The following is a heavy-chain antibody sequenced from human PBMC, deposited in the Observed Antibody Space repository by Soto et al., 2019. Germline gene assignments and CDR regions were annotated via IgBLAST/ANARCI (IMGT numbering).Heavy chain of an antibody. V-gene: IGHV1-69*02. CDR2: IIPILGIA. D-gene: IGHD3-10*01. Sequence: QVQLVQSGAEVKKPGSSVKVSCKASGGTFSSYTISWVRQAPGQGLEWMGRIIPILGIANYAQKFQGRVTITADKYTRTAYMEVSSLRSEDTAVYYCARVLMVRGVIVDVWGQGTTVTVSS. CDR1: GGTFSSYT. CDR3: ARVLMVRGVIVDV. J-gene: IGHJ6*02.